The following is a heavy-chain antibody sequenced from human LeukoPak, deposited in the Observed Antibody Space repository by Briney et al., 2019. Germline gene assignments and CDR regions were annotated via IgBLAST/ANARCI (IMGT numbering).Heavy chain of an antibody. CDR3: ARSYASGWCFDY. CDR1: GYTFTGYY. CDR2: INPNSGGT. J-gene: IGHJ4*02. D-gene: IGHD6-19*01. V-gene: IGHV1-2*02. Sequence: ASVKVSCKASGYTFTGYYMHWVRQAPGQGLEWMGWINPNSGGTNYAQKFQGRVTMTRDTSISTAYLELSSLRSDDTALYFCARSYASGWCFDYWGQGTLVTVSS.